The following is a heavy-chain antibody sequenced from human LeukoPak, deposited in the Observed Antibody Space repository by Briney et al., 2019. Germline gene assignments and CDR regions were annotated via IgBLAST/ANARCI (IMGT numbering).Heavy chain of an antibody. CDR1: GGSFSGYY. J-gene: IGHJ4*02. D-gene: IGHD5-12*01. CDR3: EIGYSGFDARGLDH. V-gene: IGHV4-34*12. Sequence: ASETLSLTCGIYGGSFSGYYWSWIRQPPGKGPEWIGEVLHSGSTIYTPSLKSRVTISVDTSKNQLSLKLTSVTAADTAVYYCEIGYSGFDARGLDHWGQGTLVTVSS. CDR2: VLHSGST.